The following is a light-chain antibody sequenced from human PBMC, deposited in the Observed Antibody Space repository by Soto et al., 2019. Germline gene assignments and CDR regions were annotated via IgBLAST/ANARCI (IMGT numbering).Light chain of an antibody. V-gene: IGKV3-15*01. J-gene: IGKJ1*01. CDR3: QQYNNWPRT. CDR2: GTS. CDR1: QSVNST. Sequence: EIVMTHTPATLSLSPGERATLSCRASQSVNSTLAWYQQKAGQAPRLLIYGTSTRATGIPARFSGSGSGTDFTLTISSLQFEDFAVYYCQQYNNWPRTFGQGTKVDIK.